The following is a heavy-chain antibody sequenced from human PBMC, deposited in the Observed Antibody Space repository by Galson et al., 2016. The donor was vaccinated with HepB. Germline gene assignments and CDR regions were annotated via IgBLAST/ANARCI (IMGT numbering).Heavy chain of an antibody. V-gene: IGHV1-69*06. CDR1: GGTFHTYS. CDR2: LIPAYHKA. Sequence: SVKVSCKASGGTFHTYSITWVRQAPGQGLEWMGGLIPAYHKANYAQKFQGRVTITADKSTNTAYMELRSLKSEDTAAYYCARGGHDSSGYYFAYYYFYSMDVWGQGTTVTVSS. D-gene: IGHD3-22*01. CDR3: ARGGHDSSGYYFAYYYFYSMDV. J-gene: IGHJ6*02.